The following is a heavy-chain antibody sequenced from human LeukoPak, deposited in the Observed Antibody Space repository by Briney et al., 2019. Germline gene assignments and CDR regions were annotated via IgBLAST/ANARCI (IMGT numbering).Heavy chain of an antibody. CDR1: GFSFSTYS. CDR2: ISSSGTTI. J-gene: IGHJ4*02. V-gene: IGHV3-48*04. D-gene: IGHD3-22*01. CDR3: ARGTYYDSSPYYFDY. Sequence: PGGSLRLSCVVSGFSFSTYSLNWIRQAPGKGLEWVSYISSSGTTIYYADSVKGRFTISRDNAKNSLYLQMNSLRAEDTAVYYCARGTYYDSSPYYFDYWGQGTLVTASS.